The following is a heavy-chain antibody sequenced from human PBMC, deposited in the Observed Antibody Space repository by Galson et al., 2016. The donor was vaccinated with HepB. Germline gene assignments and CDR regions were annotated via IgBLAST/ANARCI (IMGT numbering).Heavy chain of an antibody. CDR1: GYTFTSYY. D-gene: IGHD3-3*01. V-gene: IGHV1-46*01. Sequence: SVKVSCKASGYTFTSYYLHWVRQAPGQGLEWMGIINSSGGNTGYAQQFQGRVTMSRDTSTSTVYMELSSLRSEDTAVYYCARDQSRFKTYSDFWSGEVGPSPGYYFDYWGRGTLVTVSS. J-gene: IGHJ4*02. CDR2: INSSGGNT. CDR3: ARDQSRFKTYSDFWSGEVGPSPGYYFDY.